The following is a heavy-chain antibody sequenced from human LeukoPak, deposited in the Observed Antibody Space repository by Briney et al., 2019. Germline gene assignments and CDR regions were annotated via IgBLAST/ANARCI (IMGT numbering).Heavy chain of an antibody. Sequence: GGSLRLSCAASGFTFSDYYMSWIRQAPGKGLEWVSAISGSGGSTYYADSVKGRFTISRDNSKNTLYLQMNSLRAEDTAVYYCAKASIVVVPAALNWFDPWGQGTLVTVSS. V-gene: IGHV3-23*01. CDR3: AKASIVVVPAALNWFDP. J-gene: IGHJ5*02. CDR2: ISGSGGST. D-gene: IGHD2-2*01. CDR1: GFTFSDYY.